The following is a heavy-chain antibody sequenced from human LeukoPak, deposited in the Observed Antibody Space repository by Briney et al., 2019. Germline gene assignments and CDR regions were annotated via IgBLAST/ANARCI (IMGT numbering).Heavy chain of an antibody. CDR1: GFTFSSYS. D-gene: IGHD3-10*01. J-gene: IGHJ4*02. Sequence: GGSLRLSCAASGFTFSSYSMTWVRQAPGKGLEWVSSISSSSSYIYYADSVKGRFTISRDNAKNSLYLQMNSLRAEDTAVYYCARGLSAGVYYYGSGSYPEDYWGQGTLVTVSS. CDR3: ARGLSAGVYYYGSGSYPEDY. V-gene: IGHV3-21*01. CDR2: ISSSSSYI.